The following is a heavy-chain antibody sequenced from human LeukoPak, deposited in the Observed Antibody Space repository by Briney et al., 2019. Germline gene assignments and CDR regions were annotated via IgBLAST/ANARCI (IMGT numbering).Heavy chain of an antibody. J-gene: IGHJ4*02. CDR2: INRGGSRT. V-gene: IGHV3-74*01. D-gene: IGHD3-22*01. Sequence: GGSLRLSCAASGFTFSNHWMHWVRQAPGKGLMWVSRINRGGSRTDYADSVKGRFTISRDDAKNTLYLQLNSLRAEDTAVYYCAKDFSYYYDSSGYADYWGQGTLVTVSS. CDR1: GFTFSNHW. CDR3: AKDFSYYYDSSGYADY.